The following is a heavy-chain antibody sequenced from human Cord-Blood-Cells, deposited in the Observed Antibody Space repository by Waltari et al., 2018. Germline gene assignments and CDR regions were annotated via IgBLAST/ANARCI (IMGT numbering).Heavy chain of an antibody. D-gene: IGHD3-10*01. CDR2: ISGSGGST. J-gene: IGHJ4*02. CDR3: AKFMVRGVKGFDY. Sequence: EVQLLESGGGLVQPGGSLRLSCAASGFTFSSYAMGWVRQAPGKGLEWVSAISGSGGSTYYADSVKGRFTISRDNSKNTLYLQMNSLRAEDTAVYYCAKFMVRGVKGFDYWGQGTLVTVSS. CDR1: GFTFSSYA. V-gene: IGHV3-23*01.